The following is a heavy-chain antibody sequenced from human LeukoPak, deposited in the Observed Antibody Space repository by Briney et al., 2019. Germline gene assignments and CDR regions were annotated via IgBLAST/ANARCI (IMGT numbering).Heavy chain of an antibody. Sequence: GGSLRLSCAVSGFRVTNDYMNWVRQAPGKGLEWVSIIYAGGSTYYADSVKGRFTISRDSSNNTLFLQMSNLRADDSGLYYCATDIRSSPLGFWGHGTLVTVSS. D-gene: IGHD3-9*01. CDR2: IYAGGST. CDR1: GFRVTNDY. V-gene: IGHV3-66*01. CDR3: ATDIRSSPLGF. J-gene: IGHJ4*01.